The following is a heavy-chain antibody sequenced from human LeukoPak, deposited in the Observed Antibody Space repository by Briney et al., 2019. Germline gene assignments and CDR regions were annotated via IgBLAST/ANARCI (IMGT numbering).Heavy chain of an antibody. D-gene: IGHD2-15*01. J-gene: IGHJ4*02. Sequence: PGGSLRLSCAASGFTFSDHYMDWVRQAPGKGLEWVGRTRNKPNSYTTEYAASVKGRFTISRDDSKNSLYLQMNSLKTEDTAVYYCARVGGCSGGSCYSLPLDYWGQGTLVTVSS. CDR2: TRNKPNSYTT. CDR1: GFTFSDHY. V-gene: IGHV3-72*01. CDR3: ARVGGCSGGSCYSLPLDY.